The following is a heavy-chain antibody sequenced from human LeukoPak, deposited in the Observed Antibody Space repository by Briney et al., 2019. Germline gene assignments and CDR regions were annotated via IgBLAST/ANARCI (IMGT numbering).Heavy chain of an antibody. V-gene: IGHV3-23*01. D-gene: IGHD3-10*01. Sequence: PGGSLRLSCAASGFTFSSYAMSWVRQAPGKGLEWVSAISGSGVGTYYAGSVKGRFTISRDNSKNTLYLQMNSLRAEDTAVYYCAKDSYVSGRPLHTFDVWGQGTMVTVSS. J-gene: IGHJ3*01. CDR3: AKDSYVSGRPLHTFDV. CDR1: GFTFSSYA. CDR2: ISGSGVGT.